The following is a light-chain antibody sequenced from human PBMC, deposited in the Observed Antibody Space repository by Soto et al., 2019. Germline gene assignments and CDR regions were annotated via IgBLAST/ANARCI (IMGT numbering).Light chain of an antibody. Sequence: EIVMTQSPATLSVSPGERATLSCRASQSISSSLAWYQHKAGQAPRLLIHGASTRATGIPDRFSGSGSGTEFALTISSLQTEDCAVYYCQQRSNWPPWTFGQGTKVEIK. CDR1: QSISSS. J-gene: IGKJ1*01. V-gene: IGKV3-15*01. CDR2: GAS. CDR3: QQRSNWPPWT.